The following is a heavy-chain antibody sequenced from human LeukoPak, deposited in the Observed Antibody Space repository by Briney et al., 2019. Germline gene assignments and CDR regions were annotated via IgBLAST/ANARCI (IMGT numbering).Heavy chain of an antibody. CDR1: GFTFSSYE. CDR2: ITGSGNTI. D-gene: IGHD3-10*01. Sequence: GGSLRLSCAASGFTFSSYEMNWVRQAPGKGLERVSYITGSGNTIYYADSVRGRFTISRDNAKNSLYLQMNSLRAEDTAVYYCARDPSCDYWGQGTLVTVSS. J-gene: IGHJ4*02. CDR3: ARDPSCDY. V-gene: IGHV3-48*03.